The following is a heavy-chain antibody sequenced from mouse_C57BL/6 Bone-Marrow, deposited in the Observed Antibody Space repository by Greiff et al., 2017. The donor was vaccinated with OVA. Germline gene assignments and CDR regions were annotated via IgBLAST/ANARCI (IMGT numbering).Heavy chain of an antibody. J-gene: IGHJ2*01. Sequence: QVQLQQSGPGLVAPSQSLSITCTVSGFSLTSYGVAWVRQPPGKGLEWLGVIWGGGSTNYNSALMSRLSISKDNSKSQVFLKMNSLQTDDTAMYYCAKRITTVVADYFDYWGQGTTLTVSS. D-gene: IGHD1-1*01. V-gene: IGHV2-9*01. CDR3: AKRITTVVADYFDY. CDR1: GFSLTSYG. CDR2: IWGGGST.